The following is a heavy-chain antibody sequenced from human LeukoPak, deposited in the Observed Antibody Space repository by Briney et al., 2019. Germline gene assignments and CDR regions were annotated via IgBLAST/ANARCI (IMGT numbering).Heavy chain of an antibody. CDR3: ARDRYSYGLGY. CDR2: IYYSGST. V-gene: IGHV4-31*03. J-gene: IGHJ4*02. CDR1: GGSVSSGGYY. Sequence: SQTLSLTCIVSGGSVSSGGYYWSWIRHHPGKGLEWIGYIYYSGSTYYNPSLKSRVTISVDTSKNQFSLKLTSVTAADTAVYYCARDRYSYGLGYWGQGSLVTVSS. D-gene: IGHD5-18*01.